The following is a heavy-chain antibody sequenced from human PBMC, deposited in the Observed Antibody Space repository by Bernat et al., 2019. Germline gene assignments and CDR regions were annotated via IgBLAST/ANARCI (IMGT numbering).Heavy chain of an antibody. V-gene: IGHV1-58*01. J-gene: IGHJ4*02. CDR3: AALIGSGYYWDFDY. Sequence: QMQLVQSGPEVKKPGTSVKVSCKASGFTFTSSAVQWVRQARGQRLEWIGWIVVGSGNTNYAQKFQERVTITRDMSTSTAYMELSSLRSEDTAEYYCAALIGSGYYWDFDYWGQGTLVTVSS. D-gene: IGHD3-22*01. CDR2: IVVGSGNT. CDR1: GFTFTSSA.